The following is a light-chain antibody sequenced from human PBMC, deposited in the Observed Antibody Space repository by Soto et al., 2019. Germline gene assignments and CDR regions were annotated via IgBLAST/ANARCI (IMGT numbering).Light chain of an antibody. CDR3: SSYTSRVV. CDR1: SSDVGGYNY. Sequence: QSVLTQPASVSGSPGQSITISCTGTSSDVGGYNYVSWYQQHPGKAPKLLIYDVTNRPPGVSDDRFSGSKSGNTASLTISGLQAEDEADYYCSSYTSRVVFGGVTKVTVL. CDR2: DVT. V-gene: IGLV2-14*03. J-gene: IGLJ3*02.